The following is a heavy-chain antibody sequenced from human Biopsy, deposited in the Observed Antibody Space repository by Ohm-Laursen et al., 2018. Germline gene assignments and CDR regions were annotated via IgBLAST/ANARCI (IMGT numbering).Heavy chain of an antibody. CDR1: GCSYRDYY. D-gene: IGHD5-24*01. V-gene: IGHV3-11*01. CDR3: ARDIWVVRLETATMQYRHMDV. Sequence: SLRLSCVASGCSYRDYYMSWIRQAPGKGLEWVSYISSRGSIIHYADSVKGRFTISRDNAMNSLYLEMNSLRAEDTAVYYCARDIWVVRLETATMQYRHMDVWGQGTAVSVSS. CDR2: ISSRGSII. J-gene: IGHJ6*02.